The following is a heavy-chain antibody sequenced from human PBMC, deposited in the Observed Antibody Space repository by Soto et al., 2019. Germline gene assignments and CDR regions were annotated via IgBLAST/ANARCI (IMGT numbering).Heavy chain of an antibody. V-gene: IGHV4-59*01. CDR1: GDSISSYF. D-gene: IGHD1-26*01. CDR2: VYSTEIT. Sequence: PSETLSLTCTVSGDSISSYFWSWIRQPPGKGLEWIGYVYSTEITNYNPSLKSRVTISVDKSKNQFSLNLSSVTAGDTAVYFCARVQSGNYALNYFDYWGQGTLVTVSS. CDR3: ARVQSGNYALNYFDY. J-gene: IGHJ4*02.